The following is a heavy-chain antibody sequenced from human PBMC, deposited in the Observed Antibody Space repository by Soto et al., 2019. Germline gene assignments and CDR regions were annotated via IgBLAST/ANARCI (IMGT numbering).Heavy chain of an antibody. V-gene: IGHV3-23*01. D-gene: IGHD2-15*01. CDR3: ARKEGGTHPFDY. CDR2: TGADGINK. J-gene: IGHJ4*02. Sequence: EVQWLESGGDLVQPGGSLRLSCVASGFTFSTYAMSWVRQAPGKGLEWVSATGADGINKHYADSVKGRFTISRDNSRNTLFLQMNSLTVEDTAVYHCARKEGGTHPFDYWGQGTLVTVSS. CDR1: GFTFSTYA.